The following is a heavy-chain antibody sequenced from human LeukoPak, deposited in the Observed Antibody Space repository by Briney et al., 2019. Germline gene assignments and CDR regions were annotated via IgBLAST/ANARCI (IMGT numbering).Heavy chain of an antibody. D-gene: IGHD3-9*01. J-gene: IGHJ4*02. CDR3: ARRGYDILTGYLEYYFDY. CDR2: IYYSGST. CDR1: GGSISSYY. Sequence: SETLSLTCTVSGGSISSYYWSWIRQPPGKGLEWIGYIYYSGSTNYNPSLKSRVTISVDTSKNQFSLKLSSVTAADTAVYYCARRGYDILTGYLEYYFDYWGQGTLVTVSS. V-gene: IGHV4-59*08.